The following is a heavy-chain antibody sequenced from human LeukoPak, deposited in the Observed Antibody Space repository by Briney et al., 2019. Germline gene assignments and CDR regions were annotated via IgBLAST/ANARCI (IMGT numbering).Heavy chain of an antibody. J-gene: IGHJ3*02. Sequence: ASVKVSFKASGYTFTSYYMHWVRQAPGQGLAWMGIINPSGGSTSYAQKFQGRVTMTRDTSTSTVYMELSSLRSEDTAVYYCARGYGSSGWGPDAFDIWGQGTMVTVSS. CDR1: GYTFTSYY. CDR2: INPSGGST. V-gene: IGHV1-46*01. CDR3: ARGYGSSGWGPDAFDI. D-gene: IGHD6-19*01.